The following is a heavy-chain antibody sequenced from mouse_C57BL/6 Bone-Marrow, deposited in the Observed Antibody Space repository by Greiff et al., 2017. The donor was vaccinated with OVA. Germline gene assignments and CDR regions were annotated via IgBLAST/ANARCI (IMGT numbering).Heavy chain of an antibody. J-gene: IGHJ4*01. CDR3: ARGAYYSNYDAMDY. D-gene: IGHD2-5*01. CDR1: GYTFTSYW. CDR2: IDPSDSYT. V-gene: IGHV1-69*01. Sequence: QVQLQQPGAELVMPGASVKLSCKASGYTFTSYWMHWVKQRPGQGLEWIGEIDPSDSYTNYNQQFKGKSTLTVDKSSSTAYMQLSSLTYEESAVYYCARGAYYSNYDAMDYWGQGTSVTVSS.